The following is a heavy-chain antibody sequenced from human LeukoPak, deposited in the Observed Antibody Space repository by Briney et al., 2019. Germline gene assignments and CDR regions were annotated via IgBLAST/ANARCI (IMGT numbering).Heavy chain of an antibody. J-gene: IGHJ4*02. D-gene: IGHD1-26*01. V-gene: IGHV4-38-2*02. CDR1: SYSISSVYY. CDR2: IYHSGST. CDR3: ARELTSVGGPISY. Sequence: PSETLSLTCTVSSYSISSVYYWGWIRQSPGKGLEWIGNIYHSGSTNYNPSLKSRVTISVDKSKNQFSLKLSSVTAADTAVYYCARELTSVGGPISYWGQGTLVTVSS.